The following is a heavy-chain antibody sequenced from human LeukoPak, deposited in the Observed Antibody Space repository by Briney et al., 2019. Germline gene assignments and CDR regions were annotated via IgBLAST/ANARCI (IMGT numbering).Heavy chain of an antibody. D-gene: IGHD3-3*01. J-gene: IGHJ4*02. CDR1: GFTFSNYD. CDR2: IGTAGDT. Sequence: PGGSLRLSCAASGFTFSNYDMHWVRQATGKGLEWVSAIGTAGDTYYPGSVKGRFTISRENAKNSLYLQMNSLRAGDTAVYYCARALTIGQKSYYLDYWGQGTLVTVSS. V-gene: IGHV3-13*04. CDR3: ARALTIGQKSYYLDY.